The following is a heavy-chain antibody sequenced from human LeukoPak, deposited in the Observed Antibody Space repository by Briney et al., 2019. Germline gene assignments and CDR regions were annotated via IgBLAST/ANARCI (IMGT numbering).Heavy chain of an antibody. V-gene: IGHV5-51*01. J-gene: IGHJ6*03. CDR3: ARLKGPRLFWSGEVPLYYMDV. D-gene: IGHD3-3*01. CDR2: VYPGDSDT. CDR1: GYSFTSYW. Sequence: GESLKISCKGSGYSFTSYWIGWVRQMPGKGLEWMGIVYPGDSDTRYSPSFQGQVTISADKSISTAYLQWSSLKASDTAMYYCARLKGPRLFWSGEVPLYYMDVWGKGTTVTVSS.